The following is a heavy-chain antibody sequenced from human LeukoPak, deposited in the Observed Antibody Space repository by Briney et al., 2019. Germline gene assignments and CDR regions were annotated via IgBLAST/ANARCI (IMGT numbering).Heavy chain of an antibody. CDR2: IYYSGST. CDR1: GGSVSSGSYY. J-gene: IGHJ4*02. CDR3: ASYGYATTDYFDY. D-gene: IGHD5-18*01. V-gene: IGHV4-61*01. Sequence: SETLSLTCTVSGGSVSSGSYYWSWIRQPPGKGLEWIGYIYYSGSTNYNPSLKSRVTISVDTSKNQFSLKPSSVTAADTAVYYCASYGYATTDYFDYWGQGTLVTVSS.